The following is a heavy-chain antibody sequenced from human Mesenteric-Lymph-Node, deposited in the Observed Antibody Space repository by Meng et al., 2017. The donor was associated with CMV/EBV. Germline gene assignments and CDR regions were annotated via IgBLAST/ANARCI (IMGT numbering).Heavy chain of an antibody. Sequence: GGSLRLSCAASGFTFSSYWMHWVRQAPGKGLVWVSRINSDGSSTSYADSVKGRFTISRDNAKNTLYLQMNSLRADDTAVYYCARRGLTTVNPVGYDYWGQGTLVTVSS. J-gene: IGHJ4*02. CDR1: GFTFSSYW. V-gene: IGHV3-74*01. CDR3: ARRGLTTVNPVGYDY. D-gene: IGHD4-11*01. CDR2: INSDGSST.